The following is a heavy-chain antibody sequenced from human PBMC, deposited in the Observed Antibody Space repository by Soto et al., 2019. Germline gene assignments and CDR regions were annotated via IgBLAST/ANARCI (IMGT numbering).Heavy chain of an antibody. CDR3: GREVIPLTNDRYFEH. CDR2: IFDSGST. D-gene: IGHD2-8*01. Sequence: QVQLQESGPGLVKPSETLSLTCTVSGGSISGGVHSWSWIRPPPGKGMSWIGHIFDSGSTYYHPSIKRRLTLSVDTTKNQFSLRLSSVIAAATAFYYCGREVIPLTNDRYFEHWGRGTLVTVSS. CDR1: GGSISGGVHS. J-gene: IGHJ2*01. V-gene: IGHV4-30-4*01.